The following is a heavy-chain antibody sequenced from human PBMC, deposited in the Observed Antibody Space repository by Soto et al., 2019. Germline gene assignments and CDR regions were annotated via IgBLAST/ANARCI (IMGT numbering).Heavy chain of an antibody. J-gene: IGHJ4*02. CDR2: IIPIVGTA. V-gene: IGHV1-69*08. CDR3: STRPATIAL. D-gene: IGHD5-12*01. CDR1: GGTFGSHT. Sequence: QVQLVQSGAEVKKPGSSVTVSCKASGGTFGSHTISWLRQAPGQGLKWMGRIIPIVGTANYEQKFQGRVTITADTSTSTAYMELSSLRSEDTAVYYCSTRPATIALWGQGTLVTVSS.